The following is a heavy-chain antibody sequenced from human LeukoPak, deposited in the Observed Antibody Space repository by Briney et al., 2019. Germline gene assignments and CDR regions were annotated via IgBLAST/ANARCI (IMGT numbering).Heavy chain of an antibody. CDR1: GFTFSSYA. CDR3: AKGGSIVGATVFWY. J-gene: IGHJ4*02. CDR2: ISGNGENT. Sequence: GGSLRLSCAASGFTFSSYAMNWVRQAPGKGLEWVSVISGNGENTYYADSVTGRFTISRDNSKNTLYVQMNSLRAEDTAVYYCAKGGSIVGATVFWYWGQGTLVTVSS. D-gene: IGHD1-26*01. V-gene: IGHV3-23*01.